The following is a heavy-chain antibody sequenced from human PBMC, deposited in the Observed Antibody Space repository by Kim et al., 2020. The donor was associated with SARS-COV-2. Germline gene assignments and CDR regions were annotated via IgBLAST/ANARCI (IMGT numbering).Heavy chain of an antibody. Sequence: QGKGLECIGSIYYSGGTNYNPSLKSRVTISVDTSKNQFSLKLSSVTAADTAVYYCARLGLGYCSSTSCYKAFDIWGQATMVTVSS. J-gene: IGHJ3*02. CDR2: IYYSGGT. CDR3: ARLGLGYCSSTSCYKAFDI. V-gene: IGHV4-59*08. D-gene: IGHD2-2*02.